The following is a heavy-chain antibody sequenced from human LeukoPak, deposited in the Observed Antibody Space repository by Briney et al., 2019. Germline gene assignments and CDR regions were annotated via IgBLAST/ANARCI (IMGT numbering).Heavy chain of an antibody. CDR2: INHSGST. CDR1: GGSFTDYY. CDR3: VRRVTGIYYMDV. D-gene: IGHD1-20*01. Sequence: SETLSLTCAVYGGSFTDYYWSWIRQPPGKGLEWIGEINHSGSTNYNPSLKSRVTISVDTSKNQFSLKLTSVTAADTAVYYCVRRVTGIYYMDVWGKGTTVTVSS. J-gene: IGHJ6*03. V-gene: IGHV4-34*01.